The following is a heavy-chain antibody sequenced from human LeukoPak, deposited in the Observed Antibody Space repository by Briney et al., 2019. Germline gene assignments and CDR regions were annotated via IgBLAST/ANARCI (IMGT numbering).Heavy chain of an antibody. D-gene: IGHD6-13*01. V-gene: IGHV3-30*03. CDR2: ISYDGSNK. CDR3: ARDSTAAAGPLRYGMDV. Sequence: SGGSLRLSCAASGFTFSSYGMHWVRQAPGKGLEWVAVISYDGSNKYYADSVKGRFTISRDNSKNTLYLQMNSLRAEDTAVYYCARDSTAAAGPLRYGMDVWGQGTTVTVSS. CDR1: GFTFSSYG. J-gene: IGHJ6*02.